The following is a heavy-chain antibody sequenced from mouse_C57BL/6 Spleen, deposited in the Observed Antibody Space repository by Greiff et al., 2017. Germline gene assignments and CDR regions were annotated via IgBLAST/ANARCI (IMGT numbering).Heavy chain of an antibody. CDR2: ISYDGSN. CDR3: ARDGYYEAWFAY. V-gene: IGHV3-6*01. Sequence: EVKLMESGPGLVKPSQSLSLTCSVTGYSITSGYYWNWIRQFPGNKLEWMGYISYDGSNNYNPSLKNRISITRDTSKNQFFLKLNSVTTEDTATYYCARDGYYEAWFAYWGQGTLVTVSA. J-gene: IGHJ3*01. D-gene: IGHD2-3*01. CDR1: GYSITSGYY.